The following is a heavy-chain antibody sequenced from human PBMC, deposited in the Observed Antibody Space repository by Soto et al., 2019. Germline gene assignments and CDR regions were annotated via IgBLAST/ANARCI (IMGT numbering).Heavy chain of an antibody. CDR2: ISGGGGNS. Sequence: QLLESEGGLVQPGGSRRLSCAASGFNFGDYTMTWVRQAPGKGLVWISTISGGGGNSYYADVVKGRFTITRDNSKNTLYLQMNSLKGEDTALYYCAKETFGVGWTPDFWGQGTLVIVSS. D-gene: IGHD6-19*01. J-gene: IGHJ4*02. CDR3: AKETFGVGWTPDF. V-gene: IGHV3-23*01. CDR1: GFNFGDYT.